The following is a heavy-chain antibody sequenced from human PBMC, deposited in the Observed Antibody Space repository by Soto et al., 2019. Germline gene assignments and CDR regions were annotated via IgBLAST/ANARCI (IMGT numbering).Heavy chain of an antibody. CDR1: GYTFTSYY. CDR2: INPSGGST. V-gene: IGHV1-46*01. Sequence: GASVKVSCKASGYTFTSYYMHWVRQAPGQGLEWMGIINPSGGSTSYAQKFQGRVTMTRDTSTSTVYMELSSLRSEDTAVYYCARDLPRYYYDSSGYPPSGMDVWGQGTTVTVSS. CDR3: ARDLPRYYYDSSGYPPSGMDV. D-gene: IGHD3-22*01. J-gene: IGHJ6*02.